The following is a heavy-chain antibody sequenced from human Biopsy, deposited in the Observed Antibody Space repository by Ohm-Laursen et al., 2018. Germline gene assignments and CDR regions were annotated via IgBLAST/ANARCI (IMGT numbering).Heavy chain of an antibody. D-gene: IGHD3-22*01. CDR1: GDSISSYY. CDR3: ARDRGYYSDRTVPGYFDL. J-gene: IGHJ2*01. V-gene: IGHV4-59*01. CDR2: VYYTGST. Sequence: GTLSLTCTVSGDSISSYYWSWIRQPPGKGLQWIGYVYYTGSTDYNPSLQSRVTISVDTSKNHFYLRLRSVTPADTAIYYCARDRGYYSDRTVPGYFDLWGRGTLVTVSS.